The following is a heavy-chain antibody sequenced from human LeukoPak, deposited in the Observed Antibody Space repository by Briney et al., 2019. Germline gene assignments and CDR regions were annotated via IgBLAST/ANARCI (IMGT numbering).Heavy chain of an antibody. J-gene: IGHJ4*02. CDR1: GFTFSSYS. CDR2: ISSSSSYI. CDR3: ANKGRVAY. Sequence: GGSLRLSCAASGFTFSSYSMNWVRQAPGKGLEWVSSISSSSSYIYYADSVKGRFTISRDNAKNSLYLQMNSLRVEGTAVYYCANKGRVAYWGQGTLVTVSS. V-gene: IGHV3-21*01. D-gene: IGHD3-3*01.